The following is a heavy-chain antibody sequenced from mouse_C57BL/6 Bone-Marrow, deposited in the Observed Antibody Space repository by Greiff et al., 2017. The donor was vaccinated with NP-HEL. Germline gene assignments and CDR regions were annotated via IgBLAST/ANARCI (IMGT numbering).Heavy chain of an antibody. Sequence: EVKLQESGPGLVKPSQSLSLTCSVTGYSITSGYYWNWIRQFPGNKLEWMGYISYDGSNNYNPSLKNRISITRDTSKNQFFLKLNSVTTEDTATYYCAREPIYYGTTGYFDYWGQGTTLTVSS. CDR2: ISYDGSN. V-gene: IGHV3-6*01. CDR1: GYSITSGYY. D-gene: IGHD2-1*01. J-gene: IGHJ2*01. CDR3: AREPIYYGTTGYFDY.